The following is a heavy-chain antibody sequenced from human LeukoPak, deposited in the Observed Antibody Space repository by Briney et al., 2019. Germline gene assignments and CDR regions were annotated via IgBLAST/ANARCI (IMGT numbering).Heavy chain of an antibody. V-gene: IGHV3-9*01. CDR3: AREFTPLIQFWPRSLDDRYGMDV. D-gene: IGHD5-18*01. CDR1: GFTFDDYA. J-gene: IGHJ6*02. CDR2: ISWNSGSI. Sequence: GRSLRLSCAASGFTFDDYAMHWVRQAPGKGLEWVSGISWNSGSIGYADSVKGRFTISRDNANNSLYLQMNSLRDEDTAVYYCAREFTPLIQFWPRSLDDRYGMDVWGQGTTVTVSS.